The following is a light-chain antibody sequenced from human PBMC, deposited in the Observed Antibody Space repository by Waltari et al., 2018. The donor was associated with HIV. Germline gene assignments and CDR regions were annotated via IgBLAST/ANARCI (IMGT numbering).Light chain of an antibody. Sequence: QSVLTQPPSASGTAGQRVTIPCSGRDSNIGSDYIYWYQQVPGAAPRLLIYDNDQRPSGVPARFSGSKSGTSGSLVISGLRSEDEANYYCASYDLDMSNLLFGGGTAVTVL. V-gene: IGLV1-47*01. CDR1: DSNIGSDY. CDR3: ASYDLDMSNLL. J-gene: IGLJ2*01. CDR2: DND.